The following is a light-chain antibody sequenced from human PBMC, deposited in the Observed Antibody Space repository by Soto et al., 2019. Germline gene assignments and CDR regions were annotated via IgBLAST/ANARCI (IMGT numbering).Light chain of an antibody. CDR1: QSISTY. Sequence: DIQMTQSPSSLSASVGDRVTITCRASQSISTYLNWYQQKPGKAPKLLIYAASSLHSGVPSRFSCSGSGTDFTLTISSLPPEDFATYYCQLSYSSPITFGQGTRLEIK. V-gene: IGKV1-39*01. CDR2: AAS. J-gene: IGKJ5*01. CDR3: QLSYSSPIT.